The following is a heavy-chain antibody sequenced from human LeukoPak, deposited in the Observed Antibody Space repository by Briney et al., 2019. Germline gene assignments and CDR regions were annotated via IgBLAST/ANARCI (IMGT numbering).Heavy chain of an antibody. Sequence: GRSLRLSCAASGFTFSTYWMTWVRQAPGKGLEWVATINQHASEKYYVDSVKGRFTISRDNAKDSLNLQMDSLRAEDTAVYFCARDGGHYGDLDYWGQGTLVTVSS. CDR2: INQHASEK. V-gene: IGHV3-7*01. J-gene: IGHJ4*02. D-gene: IGHD4-17*01. CDR3: ARDGGHYGDLDY. CDR1: GFTFSTYW.